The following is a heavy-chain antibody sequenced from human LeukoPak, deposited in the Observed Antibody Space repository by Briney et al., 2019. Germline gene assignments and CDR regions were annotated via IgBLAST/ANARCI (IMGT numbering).Heavy chain of an antibody. V-gene: IGHV3-30*03. CDR3: ARHHPEQQLIDY. CDR2: ISYDGSNK. D-gene: IGHD6-13*01. J-gene: IGHJ4*02. CDR1: GFTFSSYG. Sequence: QPGRSLRLSCAASGFTFSSYGMHWVRQAPGKGLEWVAVISYDGSNKYYADSVKGRFTISRDNSKNTLYLQMNSLRAEDTAVYYCARHHPEQQLIDYWGQGTLVTVSS.